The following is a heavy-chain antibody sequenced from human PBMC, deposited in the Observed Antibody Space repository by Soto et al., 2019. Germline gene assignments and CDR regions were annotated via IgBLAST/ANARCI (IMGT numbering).Heavy chain of an antibody. J-gene: IGHJ3*02. Sequence: GGSLRLSCAASGFTFSSYAMSWVRQAPGKGLEWVSAISGSGGSTYYADSVKGRFTISRDNSKNTLYLQMNSLRAEDTAVYYCAKERRTMVRGVIGAFDIWGQGTMVTVSS. CDR3: AKERRTMVRGVIGAFDI. CDR1: GFTFSSYA. D-gene: IGHD3-10*01. CDR2: ISGSGGST. V-gene: IGHV3-23*01.